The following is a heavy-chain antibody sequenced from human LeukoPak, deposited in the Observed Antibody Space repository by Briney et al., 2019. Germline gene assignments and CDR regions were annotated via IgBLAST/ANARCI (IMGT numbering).Heavy chain of an antibody. CDR2: TRYDGSNK. J-gene: IGHJ4*02. CDR1: GFTFSSYG. D-gene: IGHD6-19*01. Sequence: GGSLRLSCAASGFTFSSYGMHWVRQAPGEGLEWVAFTRYDGSNKYYADSVKARFTLSRDNSKNTMYLQMNTLRAEDTAVYYCATGYSSGWYGRLDYWGQGTLVTISS. CDR3: ATGYSSGWYGRLDY. V-gene: IGHV3-30*02.